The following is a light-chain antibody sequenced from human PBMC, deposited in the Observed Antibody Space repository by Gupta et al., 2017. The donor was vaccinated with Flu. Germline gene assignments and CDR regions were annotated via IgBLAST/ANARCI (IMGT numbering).Light chain of an antibody. CDR3: QQSYNRPWT. V-gene: IGKV1-39*01. CDR1: QSISTY. Sequence: PSSLSASGGGRVSITCRASQSISTYLEWYQQKPGTAPKLLIYAASTLQSGVPSRFSGSGSGTDFTLTISSLQPEDFATYYCQQSYNRPWTFGQGTKLEIK. CDR2: AAS. J-gene: IGKJ2*02.